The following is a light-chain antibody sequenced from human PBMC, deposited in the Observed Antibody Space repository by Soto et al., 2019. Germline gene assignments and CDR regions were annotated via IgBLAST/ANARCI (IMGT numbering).Light chain of an antibody. Sequence: EIVLTQSPATLSLSPGERATLSCRASQSVSSYLAWYQQKPGRAPRLLIYDASNRATGIPARFSGSGSGTDFTLTISSPEPEDFAVYYCQQRSNWPSTWTFGRGTKVDIK. J-gene: IGKJ1*01. CDR3: QQRSNWPSTWT. V-gene: IGKV3-11*01. CDR1: QSVSSY. CDR2: DAS.